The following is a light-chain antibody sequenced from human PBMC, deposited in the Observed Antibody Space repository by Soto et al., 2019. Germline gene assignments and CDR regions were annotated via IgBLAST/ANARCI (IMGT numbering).Light chain of an antibody. V-gene: IGLV7-43*01. CDR2: STS. Sequence: QAVVTQEPSLTVSPGGTVTLTCASSTGAVTSGYYPNWFQQKPGQPPKPLIYSTSNRHSWTPPRFSGSLLGGKAALTLSGVQPEDEAEYYCLLYYGGYVFGTGTKLTVL. CDR3: LLYYGGYV. CDR1: TGAVTSGYY. J-gene: IGLJ1*01.